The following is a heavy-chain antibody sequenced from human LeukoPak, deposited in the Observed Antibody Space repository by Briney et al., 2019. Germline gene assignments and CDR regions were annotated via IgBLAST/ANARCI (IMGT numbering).Heavy chain of an antibody. CDR1: GFTFSSYS. J-gene: IGHJ4*02. CDR3: ARLGLTDYFDY. V-gene: IGHV3-21*01. CDR2: ISSSSSYI. Sequence: GGSLRLSCAASGFTFSSYSMNWVRQAPGKGLEWVSSISSSSSYIYYADSVKGRFTISRDNAKNSLYLQMNSLRAKDTAVYYCARLGLTDYFDYWGQGTLVTVSS.